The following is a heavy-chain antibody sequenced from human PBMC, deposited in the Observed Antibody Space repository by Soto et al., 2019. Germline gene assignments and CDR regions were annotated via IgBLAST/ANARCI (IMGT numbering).Heavy chain of an antibody. V-gene: IGHV3-23*01. J-gene: IGHJ3*02. CDR2: ISGSGGST. CDR1: GFTFSSYA. CDR3: AKAPNMIAVVKCAFDI. Sequence: QPGGSLRLSCAASGFTFSSYAMSWVRQAPGKGLEWVSAISGSGGSTYYADSVKGRFTISRDNSKNTLYLQMNSLRAEDTAVYYCAKAPNMIAVVKCAFDIWGQGTMVTVSS. D-gene: IGHD3-22*01.